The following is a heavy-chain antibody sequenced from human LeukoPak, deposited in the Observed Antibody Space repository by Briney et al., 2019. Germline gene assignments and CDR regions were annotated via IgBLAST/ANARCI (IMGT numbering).Heavy chain of an antibody. D-gene: IGHD6-13*01. CDR2: INPNSGGT. Sequence: ASVKVSCKASGYTFTSYYMHWVRQAPGQGLEWMGWINPNSGGTNYAQKFQGRVTMTRDTSISTAYMELSRLRSDDTAVYYCANLGIAAAGKTKKYDYWGQGTLVTVSS. V-gene: IGHV1-2*02. J-gene: IGHJ4*02. CDR3: ANLGIAAAGKTKKYDY. CDR1: GYTFTSYY.